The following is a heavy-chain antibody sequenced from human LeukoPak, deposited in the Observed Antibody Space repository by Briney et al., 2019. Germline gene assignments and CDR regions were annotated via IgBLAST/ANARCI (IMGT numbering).Heavy chain of an antibody. Sequence: PGGSLRLSCAASGFTFSSYAMSWVRQAPGKGLEWVSAISGSGGSTYYADSVKGRFTISRDNSKNTLYLQMNSLRAEDTAVYYCAKDRYCSSTSCYTRVFDYWGQGTLVTVSS. CDR2: ISGSGGST. J-gene: IGHJ4*02. D-gene: IGHD2-2*02. CDR3: AKDRYCSSTSCYTRVFDY. CDR1: GFTFSSYA. V-gene: IGHV3-23*01.